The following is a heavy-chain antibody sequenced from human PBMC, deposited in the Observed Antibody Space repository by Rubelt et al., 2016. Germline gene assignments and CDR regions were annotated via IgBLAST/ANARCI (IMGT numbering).Heavy chain of an antibody. D-gene: IGHD6-13*01. CDR3: ARGAAPRPGY. CDR1: GGSISTYY. Sequence: QVQLQESGPGLVEPSETLSLTCTVSGGSISTYYWSWIRQPPGKGLEWTGYLDYTGSTNYNPSLKSQVTIIIETSKNQFSLKLSPATAADTAVYYCARGAAPRPGYWGQGTLVTVSS. J-gene: IGHJ4*02. CDR2: LDYTGST. V-gene: IGHV4-59*01.